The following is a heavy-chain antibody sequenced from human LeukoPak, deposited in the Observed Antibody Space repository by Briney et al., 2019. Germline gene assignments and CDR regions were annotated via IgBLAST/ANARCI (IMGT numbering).Heavy chain of an antibody. CDR3: ARWGEWLRSWPFDY. CDR2: IYYSGGT. Sequence: PSETLSLTCTVSGGSISGSTYYWGWIRQSPGKGLEWIGNIYYSGGTYYNPSLKSRVTISVDTSENQFSLKLSSVTAADTAVYYCARWGEWLRSWPFDYWGQGTLVTVSS. D-gene: IGHD5-12*01. V-gene: IGHV4-39*01. CDR1: GGSISGSTYY. J-gene: IGHJ4*02.